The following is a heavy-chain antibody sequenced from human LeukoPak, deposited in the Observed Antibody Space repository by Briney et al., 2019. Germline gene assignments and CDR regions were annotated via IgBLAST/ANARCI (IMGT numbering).Heavy chain of an antibody. Sequence: SVKVSCKASGGTFSSYAISWVRQAPGQGLEWMGGIIPMFGTANYAQTFQGRVTITTEESTSTAYMELSSLGSEDTAMYYCARVFARGGEISGSYYYYWGQGTLVTVSS. CDR3: ARVFARGGEISGSYYYY. J-gene: IGHJ4*02. CDR1: GGTFSSYA. CDR2: IIPMFGTA. D-gene: IGHD1-26*01. V-gene: IGHV1-69*05.